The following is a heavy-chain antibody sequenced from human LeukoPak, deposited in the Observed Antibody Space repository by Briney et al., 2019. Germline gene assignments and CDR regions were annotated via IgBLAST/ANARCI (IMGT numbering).Heavy chain of an antibody. Sequence: ASVKVSCKASGGTFSSYAISWVRQAPGQGLEWMGRIIPILGIANYAQKFQGRVTITADKSTSTAYMELSSLRSEDTAVYYCARVVAGVTSYYFDYWGREPWSPSPQ. J-gene: IGHJ4*02. CDR1: GGTFSSYA. CDR3: ARVVAGVTSYYFDY. D-gene: IGHD2-21*02. CDR2: IIPILGIA. V-gene: IGHV1-69*04.